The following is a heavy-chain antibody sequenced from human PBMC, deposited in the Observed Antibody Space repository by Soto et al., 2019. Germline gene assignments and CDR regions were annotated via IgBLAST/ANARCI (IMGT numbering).Heavy chain of an antibody. V-gene: IGHV1-69*01. CDR2: IIPMFGTP. J-gene: IGHJ4*02. CDR3: ARGRDQPPVGLYFDS. Sequence: QVQLVQSGAEVRKPGSSVKVSCKASGDAFTNYIFDWVRQAPGQGLEWMGGIIPMFGTPKYAQTFQDRVTISADVSTGTAYLELTSLRFDDTAVYYCARGRDQPPVGLYFDSWGEGTRVTVSS. CDR1: GDAFTNYI. D-gene: IGHD1-26*01.